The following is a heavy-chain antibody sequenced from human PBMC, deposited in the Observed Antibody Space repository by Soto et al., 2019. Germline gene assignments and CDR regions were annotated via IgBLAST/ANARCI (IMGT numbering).Heavy chain of an antibody. CDR3: ARDLDATVRETAVGFPA. CDR1: GGTFSSYA. Sequence: QVDLVQSGTEVKKPGSSVTVSCKASGGTFSSYAINWVRQAPGQGLEWLGGCVPVLGAATYSPGFQGRVTIPADDPTPTMYLRLTGLRSEDTPGYCCARDLDATVRETAVGFPAWGQGMGVTVSS. V-gene: IGHV1-69*01. J-gene: IGHJ4*03. D-gene: IGHD2-21*02. CDR2: CVPVLGAA.